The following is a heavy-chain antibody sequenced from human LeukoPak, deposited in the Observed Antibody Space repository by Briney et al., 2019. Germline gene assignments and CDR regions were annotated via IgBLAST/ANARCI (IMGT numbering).Heavy chain of an antibody. CDR1: GFTFSSYA. CDR3: AKDRPLGTTEAFDI. CDR2: ISGSGGST. V-gene: IGHV3-23*01. J-gene: IGHJ3*02. Sequence: GGSLRLXCAASGFTFSSYAMSWDRQAPGKGLEWVSAISGSGGSTYYADSVKGRFTISRDNSKNTLYLRMNSLRAEDTAVYYCAKDRPLGTTEAFDIWGQGTMVTVSS. D-gene: IGHD1/OR15-1a*01.